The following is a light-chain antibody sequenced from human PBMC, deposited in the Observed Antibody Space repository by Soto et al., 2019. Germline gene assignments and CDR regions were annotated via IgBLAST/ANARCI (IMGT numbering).Light chain of an antibody. J-gene: IGKJ1*01. CDR3: HQYSSSPGT. CDR2: GAS. V-gene: IGKV3-20*01. Sequence: EIVLTQSPGTLSLSPGERATLSCRASQSVSSTYLAWYQHKPGQAPRLLIYGASSRATGIPDRFSGSGSGTDFTLTISRLEPEDFAVYYCHQYSSSPGTFGQGTKVEIK. CDR1: QSVSSTY.